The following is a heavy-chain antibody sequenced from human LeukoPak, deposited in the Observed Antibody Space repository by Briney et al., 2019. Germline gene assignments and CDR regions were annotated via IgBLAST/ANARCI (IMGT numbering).Heavy chain of an antibody. Sequence: PSETRSLTCTVSGASISSSNYYWGWIRQPPGKGLEWIGSIYYSGITYYNPSLKSRVTISVETSNNQFSLKLSSVTAADTAMYYCARLLIYCSSTSCHFDYWGQGTLVTVSS. CDR3: ARLLIYCSSTSCHFDY. CDR2: IYYSGIT. CDR1: GASISSSNYY. J-gene: IGHJ4*02. V-gene: IGHV4-39*01. D-gene: IGHD2-2*01.